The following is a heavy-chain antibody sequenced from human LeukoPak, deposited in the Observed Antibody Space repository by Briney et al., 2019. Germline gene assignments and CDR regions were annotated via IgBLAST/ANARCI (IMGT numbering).Heavy chain of an antibody. CDR2: MNPNSGNT. Sequence: ASVKVSCKASGYTFTSYDINWVRQATGQGLEWMGWMNPNSGNTGYAQKFQGRVTITWNTSISTAYMELSSLRSEDTAVYYCARGLPHLAYYDFWSGSKNAFDIWGQGTMVTVSS. CDR3: ARGLPHLAYYDFWSGSKNAFDI. J-gene: IGHJ3*02. V-gene: IGHV1-8*03. CDR1: GYTFTSYD. D-gene: IGHD3-3*01.